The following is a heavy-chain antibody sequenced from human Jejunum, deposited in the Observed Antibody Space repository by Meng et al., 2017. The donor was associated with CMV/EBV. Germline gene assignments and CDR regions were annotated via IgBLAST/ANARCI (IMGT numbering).Heavy chain of an antibody. CDR2: ISSSGSKI. CDR3: TRDEGGYCTFIGCYKGMDV. Sequence: SMNWARQTTGKGLEWLAYISSSGSKIFYEDSVKGRFTISRDNAKNSLSLQMSSLRAEDTAVYYCTRDEGGYCTFIGCYKGMDVWGQGTTVTVSS. V-gene: IGHV3-21*01. CDR1: S. D-gene: IGHD2-8*01. J-gene: IGHJ6*02.